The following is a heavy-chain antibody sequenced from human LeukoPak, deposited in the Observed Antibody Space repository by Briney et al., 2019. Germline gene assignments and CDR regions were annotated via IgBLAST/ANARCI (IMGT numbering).Heavy chain of an antibody. Sequence: ETLSLTCAVYGGSFSGYYWSWIRQPPGKGLEWVGEINHSGSTNYNPSLKSRVTISVDTSKNQFSLKLSSVTAADTAVYYCASGYSSGWYAPSLDYWGQGTLVTVSS. J-gene: IGHJ4*02. CDR3: ASGYSSGWYAPSLDY. D-gene: IGHD6-19*01. CDR1: GGSFSGYY. CDR2: INHSGST. V-gene: IGHV4-34*01.